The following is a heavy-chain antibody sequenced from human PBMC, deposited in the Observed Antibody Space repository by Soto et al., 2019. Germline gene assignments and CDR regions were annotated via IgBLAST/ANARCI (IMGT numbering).Heavy chain of an antibody. D-gene: IGHD1-26*01. CDR1: GYSFTSYW. Sequence: PGESLKISCKGSGYSFTSYWIGWVRQMPGKGLEWMGIIYPGDSDTRYSPSFQGQVTISADKSISTAYLQWSSLKASDTAMYYCARHLRPPSGYDYYMDVWGKGTTVTAP. J-gene: IGHJ6*03. CDR3: ARHLRPPSGYDYYMDV. CDR2: IYPGDSDT. V-gene: IGHV5-51*01.